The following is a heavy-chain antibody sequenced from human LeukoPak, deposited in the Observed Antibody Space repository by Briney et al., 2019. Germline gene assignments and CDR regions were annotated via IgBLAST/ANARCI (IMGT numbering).Heavy chain of an antibody. V-gene: IGHV3-7*01. CDR1: GFTFSNYW. D-gene: IGHD2-2*01. Sequence: GGSLRLSCAASGFTFSNYWMSWVRQAPGKGLEWVANIKQDGSEKYYVDSVKGRFTISRDNAKNSLYLQMNSLRAEDTAVYYCARDRFRGVVVPAAIGNWGQGTLVTVSS. CDR2: IKQDGSEK. CDR3: ARDRFRGVVVPAAIGN. J-gene: IGHJ4*02.